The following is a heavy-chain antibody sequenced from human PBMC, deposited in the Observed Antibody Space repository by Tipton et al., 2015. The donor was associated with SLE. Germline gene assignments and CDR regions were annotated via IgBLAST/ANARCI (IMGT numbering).Heavy chain of an antibody. D-gene: IGHD1-26*01. CDR1: GGSIGSYY. CDR3: ARLGYSGSYSVDY. Sequence: TLSLTCTVSGGSIGSYYWSWIRQPPGKGLEWIGYIYYSGSTNYNPSLKSRVTISVDTSKNQFSLKLSSVTAADTAVYYCARLGYSGSYSVDYWGQGTLVTVSS. J-gene: IGHJ4*02. CDR2: IYYSGST. V-gene: IGHV4-59*08.